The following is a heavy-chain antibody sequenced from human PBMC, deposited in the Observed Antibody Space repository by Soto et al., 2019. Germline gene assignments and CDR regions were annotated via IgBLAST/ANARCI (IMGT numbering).Heavy chain of an antibody. CDR1: GYSFTSYW. J-gene: IGHJ6*02. CDR2: IYAGDSET. Sequence: PGESLKISCKGSGYSFTSYWIVWVRQMPGKGLEWMGNIYAGDSETRYSPSSRRQVTFSVDKSLSTAYLQWSSLKASDTAMYYCARKEMSSGMDVWGQGTTVTSP. D-gene: IGHD1-26*01. V-gene: IGHV5-51*01. CDR3: ARKEMSSGMDV.